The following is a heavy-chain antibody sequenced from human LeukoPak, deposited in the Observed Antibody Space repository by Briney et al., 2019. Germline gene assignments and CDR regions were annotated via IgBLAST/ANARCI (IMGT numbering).Heavy chain of an antibody. CDR3: ARGRGWNYNYYMDV. CDR1: GGSFSGYY. D-gene: IGHD6-19*01. Sequence: SETLSLTCAVYGGSFSGYYWSWIRQPPGKGLEWIGEVNHSGSTNYNPSLKSRVTISVDTSKNQFSLKLSSVTAADTAVYYCARGRGWNYNYYMDVWGKGTTVTVSS. V-gene: IGHV4-34*01. J-gene: IGHJ6*03. CDR2: VNHSGST.